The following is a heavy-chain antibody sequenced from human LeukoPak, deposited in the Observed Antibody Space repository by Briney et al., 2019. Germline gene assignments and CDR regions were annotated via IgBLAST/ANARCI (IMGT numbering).Heavy chain of an antibody. D-gene: IGHD5-18*01. CDR1: GGSISSYY. J-gene: IGHJ4*02. Sequence: SGTLSLTCTASGGSISSYYWSWIRQPPGKGLEWIGYIYYSGSTNYNPSLKSRVTISVDTSKNQFSLKLSSVTAADTAVYYCARVGYSYGQFDYWGQGTLVTVSS. CDR3: ARVGYSYGQFDY. CDR2: IYYSGST. V-gene: IGHV4-59*01.